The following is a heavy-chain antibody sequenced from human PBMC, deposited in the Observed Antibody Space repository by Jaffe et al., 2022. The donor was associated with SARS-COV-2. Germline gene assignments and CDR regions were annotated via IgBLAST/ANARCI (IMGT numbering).Heavy chain of an antibody. CDR1: GFTFSSYA. D-gene: IGHD5-12*01. J-gene: IGHJ4*02. V-gene: IGHV3-30-3*01. CDR3: ARDMDGYNYGPGDY. CDR2: ISYDGSNK. Sequence: QVQLVESGGGVVQPGRSLRLSCAASGFTFSSYAMHWVRQAPGKGLEWVAVISYDGSNKYYADSVKGRFTISRDNSKNTLYLQMNSLRAEDTAVYYCARDMDGYNYGPGDYWGQGTLVTVSS.